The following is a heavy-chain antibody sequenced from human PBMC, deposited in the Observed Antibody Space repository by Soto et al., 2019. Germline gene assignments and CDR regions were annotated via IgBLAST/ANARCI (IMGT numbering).Heavy chain of an antibody. V-gene: IGHV1-69*12. D-gene: IGHD2-15*01. CDR1: GGTFSSYA. CDR2: IIPIFGTA. CDR3: ARGGDVVVVAATYYYYGMDV. Sequence: QVQLVQSGAEVKKPGSSVKVSCKASGGTFSSYAISWVRQAPGQGLEWMGGIIPIFGTANYAQKFQGRVTITADEPTSTAYMELSSLRSEDTAVYYCARGGDVVVVAATYYYYGMDVWGQGTTVTVSS. J-gene: IGHJ6*02.